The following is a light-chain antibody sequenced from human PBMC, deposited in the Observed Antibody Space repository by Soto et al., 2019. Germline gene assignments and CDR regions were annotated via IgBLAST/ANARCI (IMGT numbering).Light chain of an antibody. J-gene: IGKJ5*01. V-gene: IGKV3-15*01. Sequence: DIVMTQSLSTLSVVTHELATLPCRASQSVSSNLAWYQQKPGQAPRLLNYGASTRATGIPARFSASGSGTEFTLTISSLQADDFAVYYCQEYDSWPPITFGQGTRLET. CDR2: GAS. CDR3: QEYDSWPPIT. CDR1: QSVSSN.